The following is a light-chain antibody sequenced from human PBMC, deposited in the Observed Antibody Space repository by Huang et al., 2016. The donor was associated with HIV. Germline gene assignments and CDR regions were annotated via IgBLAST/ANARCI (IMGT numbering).Light chain of an antibody. CDR3: QQYDNRPPWT. V-gene: IGKV3-15*01. CDR1: QSVSSN. J-gene: IGKJ1*01. CDR2: AVS. Sequence: DILLTQSPATLSVSLGERATLSCRATQSVSSNLAWYQQKIGQAPRLLIYAVSARANGVSSRFSGSGSGTEFTLPISSLKSEDSAVYYCQQYDNRPPWTFGQGTKVEI.